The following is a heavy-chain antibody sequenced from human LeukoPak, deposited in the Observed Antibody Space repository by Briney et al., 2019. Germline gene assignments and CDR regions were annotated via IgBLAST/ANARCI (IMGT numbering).Heavy chain of an antibody. CDR3: ARGNWFDP. CDR2: ISSSSSYI. Sequence: GGSLRLSCAASGFTFSSYNMNWIRQAPGKGLEWVSYISSSSSYIYYADSVKGRFTLSRDNTSNSLYLKTNSRRAEDTAVYYCARGNWFDPWGQGTLVTVSS. J-gene: IGHJ5*02. CDR1: GFTFSSYN. V-gene: IGHV3-21*01.